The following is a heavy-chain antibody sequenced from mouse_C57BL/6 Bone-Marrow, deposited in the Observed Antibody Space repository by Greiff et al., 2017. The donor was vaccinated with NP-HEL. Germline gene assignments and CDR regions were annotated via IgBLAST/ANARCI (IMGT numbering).Heavy chain of an antibody. CDR2: IDPSDSYT. CDR1: GYTFTSYW. V-gene: IGHV1-69*01. Sequence: VQLQQSGAELVMPGASVKLSCKASGYTFTSYWMHWVKQRPGQGLEWIGEIDPSDSYTNYNQKFKGKSTLTVDKSSSTAYMQLSSLTSEDSAVYYCARSPGSSYPSWFAYWGQGTLVTVSA. J-gene: IGHJ3*01. CDR3: ARSPGSSYPSWFAY. D-gene: IGHD1-1*01.